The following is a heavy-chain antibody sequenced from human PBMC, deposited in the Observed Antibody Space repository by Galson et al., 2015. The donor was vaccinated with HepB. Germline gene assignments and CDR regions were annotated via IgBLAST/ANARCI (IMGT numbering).Heavy chain of an antibody. CDR2: IYAGGTT. CDR1: GFAVISNY. V-gene: IGHV3-66*01. J-gene: IGHJ6*03. CDR3: ARAIREIDPQNPMIYYYYYMDV. D-gene: IGHD1-14*01. Sequence: SLRLSCAASGFAVISNYITWVRQAPGKGLEWVSVIYAGGTTYYADSVQGRFAISADHSKNTLYLQMNSLRAEDTAVYYCARAIREIDPQNPMIYYYYYMDVWGKGTTVTVSS.